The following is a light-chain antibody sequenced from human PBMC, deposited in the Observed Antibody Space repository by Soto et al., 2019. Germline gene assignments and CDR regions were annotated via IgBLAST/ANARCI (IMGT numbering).Light chain of an antibody. CDR1: QGINSY. CDR2: AAS. CDR3: QQLKSNLIT. Sequence: DIQLSQSPSFLSASVGVRVTITCRASQGINSYLAWYQQKPAKAPKLLIYAASTLQSGVPSRFSGSGSGTEFTLTISSLQPEDFATYYCQQLKSNLITFGQGTRLEIK. V-gene: IGKV1-9*01. J-gene: IGKJ5*01.